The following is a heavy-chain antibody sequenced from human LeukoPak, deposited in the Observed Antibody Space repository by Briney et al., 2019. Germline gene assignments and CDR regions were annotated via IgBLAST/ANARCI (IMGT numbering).Heavy chain of an antibody. CDR3: AIVATTQNSAEYFQH. CDR1: GYTFTSYD. CDR2: MNPNSGNT. Sequence: ALVKVSCKASGYTFTSYDINWVRQATGQGLEWMGWMNPNSGNTGYAQKFQGRVTMTRNTSISTAYMELSSLRSEDTAVYYCAIVATTQNSAEYFQHWGQGTLVTVSS. V-gene: IGHV1-8*01. D-gene: IGHD5-12*01. J-gene: IGHJ1*01.